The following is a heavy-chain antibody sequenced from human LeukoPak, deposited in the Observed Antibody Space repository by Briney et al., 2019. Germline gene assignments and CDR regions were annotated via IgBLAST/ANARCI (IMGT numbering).Heavy chain of an antibody. CDR3: ARDFWDSNYEGWRPNWFDP. V-gene: IGHV4-61*02. CDR1: GGSISSSSYY. J-gene: IGHJ5*02. D-gene: IGHD4-11*01. Sequence: SETLSLTCTVSGGSISSSSYYWSWIRQPAGKGLEWIGRIYTSGSTNYNPSLKSRVTISVDTSKNQFSLKLSSVTAADTAVYHCARDFWDSNYEGWRPNWFDPWGQGTLVTVSS. CDR2: IYTSGST.